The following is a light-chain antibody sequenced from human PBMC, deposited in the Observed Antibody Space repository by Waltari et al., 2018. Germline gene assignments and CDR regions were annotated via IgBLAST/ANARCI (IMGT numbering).Light chain of an antibody. Sequence: QSALTQPASVSGSPGQSITISCTGTSSDVGSYNLVSWYQPHPGKAPKLMIYEVSNRPSGVSNRFSGSESGNTSSLTISGLQAEDEADYYCSSYTSSSTVVFGGGTKLTVL. J-gene: IGLJ2*01. V-gene: IGLV2-14*02. CDR1: SSDVGSYNL. CDR2: EVS. CDR3: SSYTSSSTVV.